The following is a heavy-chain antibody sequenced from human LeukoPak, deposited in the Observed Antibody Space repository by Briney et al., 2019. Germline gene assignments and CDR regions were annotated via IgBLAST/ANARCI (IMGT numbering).Heavy chain of an antibody. CDR1: GFTFKSYW. V-gene: IGHV3-7*01. CDR2: IKQDGTEQ. Sequence: TGGSLRLSCAASGFTFKSYWMNWVRQAPGKGLEWVATIKQDGTEQDYMDSVKGRFTVSRDNANNSLYLQMNSLRAEDTAVYYCARDGSNYYDSSAYFDYWGQGTLVTVSS. D-gene: IGHD3-22*01. J-gene: IGHJ4*02. CDR3: ARDGSNYYDSSAYFDY.